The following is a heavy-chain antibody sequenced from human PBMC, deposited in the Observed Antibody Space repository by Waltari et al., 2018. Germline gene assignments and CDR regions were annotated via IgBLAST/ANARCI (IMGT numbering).Heavy chain of an antibody. CDR3: ARRGAYFFDY. CDR2: IYYTGET. J-gene: IGHJ4*02. V-gene: IGHV4-31*03. Sequence: QVQMQESGPGLVTPSQTLSLTCTASGGSICSGGYYWSWIRQHQGKGLEWIGYIYYTGETYYNPSLTSRVAISIDTSKSQCSLDLGTVTAADTAVYYCARRGAYFFDYWGRGTLVTVSS. D-gene: IGHD3-16*01. CDR1: GGSICSGGYY.